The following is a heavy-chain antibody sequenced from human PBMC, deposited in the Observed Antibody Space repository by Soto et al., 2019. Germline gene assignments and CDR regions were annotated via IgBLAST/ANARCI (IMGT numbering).Heavy chain of an antibody. D-gene: IGHD2-2*01. CDR1: GFTFSPYA. Sequence: QVQLVESGGGVVQPGRSLRLSCAASGFTFSPYAMHWVRQAPGKGLEWVAVISYVGNNKNYADSVKGRLAISRHNARNTLNLQMNSLRAEDTAVYYAASARLDTPALDYWGQGTLVTVSS. V-gene: IGHV3-30*09. CDR2: ISYVGNNK. J-gene: IGHJ4*02. CDR3: ASARLDTPALDY.